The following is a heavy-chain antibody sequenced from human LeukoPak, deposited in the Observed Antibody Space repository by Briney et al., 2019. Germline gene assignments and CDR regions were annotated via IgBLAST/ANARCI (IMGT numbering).Heavy chain of an antibody. D-gene: IGHD6-13*01. V-gene: IGHV4-39*01. CDR2: IYYSGST. CDR3: ARQQLVPSSWFDP. J-gene: IGHJ5*02. Sequence: SETLSLTCTVSGGSINSYYWGWIRQPPGKGLEWIGSIYYSGSTYYNPSLKSRVTISVDTSKNQFSLKLSSVTAADTAVYYCARQQLVPSSWFDPWGQGTLVTVSS. CDR1: GGSINSYY.